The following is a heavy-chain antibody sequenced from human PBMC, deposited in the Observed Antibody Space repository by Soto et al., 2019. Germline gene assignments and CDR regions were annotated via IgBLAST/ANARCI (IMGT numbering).Heavy chain of an antibody. J-gene: IGHJ4*02. CDR2: ISSISSYI. D-gene: IGHD4-17*01. CDR3: ARDSYSGDPES. CDR1: GFTFSSYS. V-gene: IGHV3-21*01. Sequence: GGSLRLSCAASGFTFSSYSMNWVRQAPGKGLEWVSSISSISSYIYYADSVKGRFTISRDNAKNSLYLQMNSLRAEDTAVYYCARDSYSGDPESWGQGTLVTVSS.